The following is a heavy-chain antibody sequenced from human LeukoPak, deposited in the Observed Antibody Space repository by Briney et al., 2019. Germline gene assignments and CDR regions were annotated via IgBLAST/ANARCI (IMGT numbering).Heavy chain of an antibody. CDR1: GFTFSRFG. Sequence: PGGSLRLSCAASGFTFSRFGMHWVRQAPGKGLEWVAVIWYDRSNKYYADSVTGRFSISRDNSKNTLYLQMNSLRAEDTAVYYCARWGWNDSGVNFDYWGQGTLVTVSS. D-gene: IGHD1-1*01. CDR3: ARWGWNDSGVNFDY. V-gene: IGHV3-33*01. J-gene: IGHJ4*02. CDR2: IWYDRSNK.